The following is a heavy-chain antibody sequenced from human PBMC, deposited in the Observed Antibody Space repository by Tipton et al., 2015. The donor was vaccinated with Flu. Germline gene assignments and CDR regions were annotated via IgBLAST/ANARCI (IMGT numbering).Heavy chain of an antibody. V-gene: IGHV4-39*07. J-gene: IGHJ4*02. CDR3: ARVGVVTPFDY. Sequence: TLSLTCTVSGDSISSGTHYWSWIRQPPGKGLEWIGSIYYSGSTYYNPSLKSRVTISVDTSKNQFSLKLSSVTAADTAVYYCARVGVVTPFDYWGQGTLVTVSS. D-gene: IGHD4-23*01. CDR1: GDSISSGTHY. CDR2: IYYSGST.